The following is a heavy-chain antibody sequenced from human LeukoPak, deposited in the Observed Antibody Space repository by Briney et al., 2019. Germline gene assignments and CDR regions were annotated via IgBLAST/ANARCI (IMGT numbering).Heavy chain of an antibody. D-gene: IGHD3-3*01. V-gene: IGHV4-31*03. J-gene: IGHJ4*02. Sequence: PSETLSLTCTVSGGSISSGGYYWSWIRQHPGKGLEGIGYIYYSGSTYYNPSLKSRVTISVDTSKNQFSLKLSSVTAADTAVYYCAGGLFGTIRANDYWGQGTLVTVSS. CDR3: AGGLFGTIRANDY. CDR2: IYYSGST. CDR1: GGSISSGGYY.